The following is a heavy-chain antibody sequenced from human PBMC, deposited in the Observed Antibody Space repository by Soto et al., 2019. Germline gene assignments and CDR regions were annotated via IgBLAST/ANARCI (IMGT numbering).Heavy chain of an antibody. J-gene: IGHJ4*02. CDR1: GFTFGDYY. Sequence: QVQLVESGGGLVKPGESLRLSCAASGFTFGDYYMSWIRQAPGKGLEWISWITGSSAYTNYAASVKGRFTISRDNAKNLLYVQMNSLTAEDTAIYYCAREAARPDYWGQGTLVTVSA. V-gene: IGHV3-11*06. D-gene: IGHD6-6*01. CDR2: ITGSSAYT. CDR3: AREAARPDY.